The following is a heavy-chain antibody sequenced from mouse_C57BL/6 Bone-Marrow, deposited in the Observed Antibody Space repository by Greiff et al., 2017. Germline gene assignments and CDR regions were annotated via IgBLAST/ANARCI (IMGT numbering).Heavy chain of an antibody. CDR2: IYPSDSET. CDR3: ARRRAYYSNYDAMDY. J-gene: IGHJ4*01. Sequence: QVHVKQPGAELVRPGSSVKLSCKASGYTFTSYWMDWVKQRPGQGLEWIGNIYPSDSETHYNQKFKDKATLTVDTSSSTAYMQLSILTSEDSAVYDCARRRAYYSNYDAMDYWGQGTSVTVSS. V-gene: IGHV1-61*01. CDR1: GYTFTSYW. D-gene: IGHD2-5*01.